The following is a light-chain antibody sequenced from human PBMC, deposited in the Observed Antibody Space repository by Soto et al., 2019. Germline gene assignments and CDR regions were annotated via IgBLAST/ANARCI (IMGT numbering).Light chain of an antibody. V-gene: IGKV3-20*01. CDR3: QQYGSSPGT. Sequence: EIVLTQSPGTLSLSPGERATLSCRASQSVSSSYLAWCQQKPGQAPRLLIYGASSRATDIPDRFSGSGSGTEFTLTISRREPEDFAVYYCQQYGSSPGTFGQGTKVEIK. J-gene: IGKJ1*01. CDR1: QSVSSSY. CDR2: GAS.